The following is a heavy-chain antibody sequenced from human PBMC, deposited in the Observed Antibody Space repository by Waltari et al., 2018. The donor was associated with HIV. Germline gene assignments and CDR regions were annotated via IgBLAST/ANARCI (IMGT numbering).Heavy chain of an antibody. CDR1: GFTVSHNS. V-gene: IGHV3-66*02. CDR2: IYINGKT. Sequence: EVQVVESGGGLVRPGGSLRRSCAASGFTVSHNSMTWVRQTSGKRLDWVSSIYINGKTDYADSAKGRFTISSDNPKNIVYLQLNNLRPEDTAVYFCARGSAARLQVRGGYFGLDVWGLGTTVTVSS. D-gene: IGHD6-25*01. J-gene: IGHJ6*02. CDR3: ARGSAARLQVRGGYFGLDV.